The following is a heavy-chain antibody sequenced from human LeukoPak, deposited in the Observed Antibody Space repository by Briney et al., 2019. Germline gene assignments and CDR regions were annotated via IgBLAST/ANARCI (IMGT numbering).Heavy chain of an antibody. CDR3: ARTLGDYVSYYFDP. D-gene: IGHD4-17*01. Sequence: SETLSLTCAVSGGSISSGGYSWSWIRQPPGKGLEWIGYIYYSGSTYYNPSLKSRVTISIDKSKNQFSLKLSSVTAADTAVYYCARTLGDYVSYYFDPWGQGTLVTVSS. V-gene: IGHV4-30-4*07. J-gene: IGHJ5*02. CDR2: IYYSGST. CDR1: GGSISSGGYS.